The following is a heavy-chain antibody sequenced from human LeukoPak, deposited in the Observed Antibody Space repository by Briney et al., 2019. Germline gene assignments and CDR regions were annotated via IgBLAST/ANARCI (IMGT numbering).Heavy chain of an antibody. CDR2: IIPIFGTA. Sequence: SVKVSCKASGGTFSSYAISWVRQAPGQGLEWMGGIIPIFGTANYAQKFQGRVTITADESTSTAYMELRSLRSDDTAVYYCARVGPYGSGAPPAPWGQGTLVTVSS. J-gene: IGHJ5*02. V-gene: IGHV1-69*13. CDR3: ARVGPYGSGAPPAP. CDR1: GGTFSSYA. D-gene: IGHD3-10*01.